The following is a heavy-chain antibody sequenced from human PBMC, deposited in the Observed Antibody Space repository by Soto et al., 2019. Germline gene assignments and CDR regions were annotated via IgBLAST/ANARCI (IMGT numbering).Heavy chain of an antibody. D-gene: IGHD2-2*01. CDR2: IYYSGST. J-gene: IGHJ5*02. CDR3: ARHSKVPAAIPWFDP. Sequence: QLQLQESGPGLVKPSETLSLTCTVSGGSISSSSYYWVWIRQPPGKGLEWIGSIYYSGSTYYNPSVKSRVTISVDTSKNKFSLKLSSVTAADTAVYYCARHSKVPAAIPWFDPWGQGTLVTVSS. CDR1: GGSISSSSYY. V-gene: IGHV4-39*01.